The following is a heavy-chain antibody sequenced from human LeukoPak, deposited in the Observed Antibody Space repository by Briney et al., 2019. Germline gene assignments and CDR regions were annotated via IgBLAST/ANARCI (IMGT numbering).Heavy chain of an antibody. J-gene: IGHJ4*02. CDR3: ATSRVVNRFDY. Sequence: PSETLALTCTVSGGSISSLGYYWSWLRHHPGQGLEWIGYISYSGTINYNPSLRSRLSISVDTSKDQFSLKLTSVTAADTAIYYCATSRVVNRFDYWGQGTLVTVSS. D-gene: IGHD3-3*01. V-gene: IGHV4-31*03. CDR1: GGSISSLGYY. CDR2: ISYSGTI.